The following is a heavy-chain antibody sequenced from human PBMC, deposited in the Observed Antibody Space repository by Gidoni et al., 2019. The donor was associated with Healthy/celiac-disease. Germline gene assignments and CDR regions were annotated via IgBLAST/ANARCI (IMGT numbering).Heavy chain of an antibody. CDR3: AKDCSGGSCLMEY. V-gene: IGHV3-30*18. CDR2: ISYDGSNK. CDR1: GFTFSSYG. Sequence: QVQRVESGGGVVQPGRSLRLSCAASGFTFSSYGMHWVRQAPGKGLEWVAVISYDGSNKYYADSVKGRFTIARDNSKNTLYLQMNSLRAEDTAVYYCAKDCSGGSCLMEYWGQGTLVTVSS. J-gene: IGHJ4*02. D-gene: IGHD2-15*01.